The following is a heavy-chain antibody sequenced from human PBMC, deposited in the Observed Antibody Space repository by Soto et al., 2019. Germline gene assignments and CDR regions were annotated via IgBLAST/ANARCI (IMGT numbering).Heavy chain of an antibody. CDR1: GGSISSSSYY. Sequence: PSETLSLTCTVSGGSISSSSYYWGWIRQPPWKGLEWIGSIYYSGSTYYNPSLKSRVTISVDTSKNQFSLKLSSVTAADTAVYYCARRGFWSGYSYYYYGMDVWGQGXTVTVSS. CDR3: ARRGFWSGYSYYYYGMDV. J-gene: IGHJ6*02. V-gene: IGHV4-39*01. CDR2: IYYSGST. D-gene: IGHD3-3*01.